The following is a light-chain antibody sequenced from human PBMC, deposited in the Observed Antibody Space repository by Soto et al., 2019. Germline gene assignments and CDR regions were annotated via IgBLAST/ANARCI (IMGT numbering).Light chain of an antibody. V-gene: IGKV3-11*01. Sequence: EVVLTQSPATLSLSPGERATLSCRASQSVGTYLAWYQQKPGQAPRLLIYAASNRATGIPARFSGSGSGTDFTLTISSLEPADFAVYYCQQRSNWPTFGQGTRLEIK. CDR3: QQRSNWPT. J-gene: IGKJ5*01. CDR1: QSVGTY. CDR2: AAS.